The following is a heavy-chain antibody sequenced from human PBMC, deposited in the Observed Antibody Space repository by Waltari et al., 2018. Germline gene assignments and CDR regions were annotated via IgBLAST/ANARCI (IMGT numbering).Heavy chain of an antibody. CDR2: VSYSWTT. Sequence: QLQLQESGPRLVRPSETLSLICRVSGVSITSNSHDWAWVRQYPGQGLEWIGTVSYSWTTYSRPSLKSRVSVSRDTSKNQVSLILGSVTAADMAVYYCATYIGASVGTAAFDVWGQGTMVTVSS. V-gene: IGHV4-39*01. D-gene: IGHD5-12*01. CDR3: ATYIGASVGTAAFDV. CDR1: GVSITSNSHD. J-gene: IGHJ3*01.